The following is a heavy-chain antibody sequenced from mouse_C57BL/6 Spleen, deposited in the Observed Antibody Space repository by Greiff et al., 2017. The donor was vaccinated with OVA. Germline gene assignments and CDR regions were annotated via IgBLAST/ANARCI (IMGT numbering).Heavy chain of an antibody. CDR2: INPYNGDT. Sequence: EVHLVESGPELVKPGDSVKISCKASGYSFTGYFMNWVMQSHGKSLEWIGRINPYNGDTFYNQKFKGKATLTVDKSSSTAHMELRSLTSEDSAVYYCARSTIVTFDYWGQGTTLTVSS. CDR1: GYSFTGYF. J-gene: IGHJ2*01. D-gene: IGHD2-5*01. CDR3: ARSTIVTFDY. V-gene: IGHV1-20*01.